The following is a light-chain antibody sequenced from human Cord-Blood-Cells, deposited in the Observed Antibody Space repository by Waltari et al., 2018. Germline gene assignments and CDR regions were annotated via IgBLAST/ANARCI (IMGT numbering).Light chain of an antibody. V-gene: IGLV2-23*01. CDR3: CSYAGSSSWV. Sequence: QSALTQPASVSGSPGPSITISCPGTSRDVGSYHLVSGHQHPPGKAPILMIYEGSKRPSGVSNRFTGSKSGNTVSLTISVLRAEDEADYYCCSYAGSSSWVFGGGTKLTVL. J-gene: IGLJ3*02. CDR1: SRDVGSYHL. CDR2: EGS.